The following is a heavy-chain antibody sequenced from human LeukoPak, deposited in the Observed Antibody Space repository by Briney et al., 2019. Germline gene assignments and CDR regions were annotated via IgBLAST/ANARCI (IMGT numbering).Heavy chain of an antibody. CDR2: IIPIFGTA. J-gene: IGHJ4*02. Sequence: ASVKVSCKASGGTFSSYAISWVRQAPGQGLEWMRGIIPIFGTANYAQKFQGRVTITTDESTSTAYMELSSLRSEDTAVYYCARVRQTFGVDNYFDYWGQGTLVTVSS. D-gene: IGHD3-3*01. CDR1: GGTFSSYA. CDR3: ARVRQTFGVDNYFDY. V-gene: IGHV1-69*05.